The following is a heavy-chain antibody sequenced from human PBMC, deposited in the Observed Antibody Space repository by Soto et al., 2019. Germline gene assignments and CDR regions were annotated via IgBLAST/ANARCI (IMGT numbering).Heavy chain of an antibody. CDR1: GGTFSRYA. CDR2: ITPMFGTA. V-gene: IGHV1-69*05. D-gene: IGHD6-19*01. J-gene: IGHJ2*01. Sequence: QVQLVQSGAEVKKPGSSVKVSCKASGGTFSRYAISWVRQAPGQGLEWMGGITPMFGTANYAQKFQGRVTITXDESTXXVHRELRRLRSEDTAVYYCAQTLGSAVAGPGRFDLWGRGTLVIVSS. CDR3: AQTLGSAVAGPGRFDL.